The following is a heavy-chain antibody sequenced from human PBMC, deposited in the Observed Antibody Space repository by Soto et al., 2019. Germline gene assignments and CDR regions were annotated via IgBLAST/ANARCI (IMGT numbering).Heavy chain of an antibody. J-gene: IGHJ4*02. Sequence: PSETLSLTCTVSGGSISSGGYYWSWIRQHPGTGLEWIGHISYSGSTYYNTSLKSRVTISVDTSASTAYMELSSLRSEDTAVYYCAKSATVPAAIAYWGQGTLVTVSS. CDR2: ISYSGST. D-gene: IGHD2-2*02. CDR1: GGSISSGGYY. CDR3: AKSATVPAAIAY. V-gene: IGHV4-30-4*02.